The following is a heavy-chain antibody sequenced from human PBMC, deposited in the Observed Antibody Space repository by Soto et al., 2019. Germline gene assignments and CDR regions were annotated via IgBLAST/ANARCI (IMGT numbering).Heavy chain of an antibody. Sequence: GESLKISCKASGYSFTTYWIGWVRQMPGKGLEWMGIIYPGDSDTKYSPSLQGQVSISADTSISTAYLQWTSLKASDTAMYYCARRGYSLRSGMDVWGQRTTVTVSS. V-gene: IGHV5-51*01. D-gene: IGHD2-15*01. CDR2: IYPGDSDT. CDR1: GYSFTTYW. CDR3: ARRGYSLRSGMDV. J-gene: IGHJ6*02.